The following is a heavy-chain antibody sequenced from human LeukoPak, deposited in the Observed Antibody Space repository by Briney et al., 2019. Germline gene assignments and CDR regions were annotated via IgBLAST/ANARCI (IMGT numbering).Heavy chain of an antibody. CDR2: IYHSGST. CDR3: ARDGPTAYYKFFDY. D-gene: IGHD3-10*01. J-gene: IGHJ4*02. Sequence: TSQTLSLTCAVSGGSISSGGYSWSWIRQPPGKGLEWIGYIYHSGSTNYNPSLKSRVTLSVDESKNQFSLKLSSVTAADTAVYYCARDGPTAYYKFFDYWGQGTLVTVSS. CDR1: GGSISSGGYS. V-gene: IGHV4-30-2*01.